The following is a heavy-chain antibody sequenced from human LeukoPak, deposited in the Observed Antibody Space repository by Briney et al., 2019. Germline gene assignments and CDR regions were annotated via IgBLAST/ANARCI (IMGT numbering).Heavy chain of an antibody. V-gene: IGHV1-8*01. CDR1: GYTFTSYD. J-gene: IGHJ3*02. CDR3: ARVELPPPGAFDI. D-gene: IGHD1-26*01. CDR2: MNPNSGNT. Sequence: ASVKVSCKASGYTFTSYDINWVRQATGQGLEWMGWMNPNSGNTGYAQKLQGRVTMTTDTSTSTAYMELRSLRSDDTAVYYCARVELPPPGAFDIWGQGTMVTVSS.